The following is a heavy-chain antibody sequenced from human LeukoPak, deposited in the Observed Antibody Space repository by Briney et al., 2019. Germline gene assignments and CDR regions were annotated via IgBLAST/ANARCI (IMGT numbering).Heavy chain of an antibody. CDR3: ARPYRDFYYFDS. V-gene: IGHV4-39*01. D-gene: IGHD1-14*01. CDR2: IYYSGNT. CDR1: GGYISSCSYY. J-gene: IGHJ4*02. Sequence: PSDTLSLPCTVSGGYISSCSYYWGWIRQPPGKGLEWIGSIYYSGNTYYNPSLKSRVTISVDTSKNQFSLKLSSVTAADMAVYYCARPYRDFYYFDSWGQGTLVTVSS.